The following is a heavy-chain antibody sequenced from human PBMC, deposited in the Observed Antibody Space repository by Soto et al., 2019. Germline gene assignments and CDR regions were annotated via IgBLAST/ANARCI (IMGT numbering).Heavy chain of an antibody. CDR3: ARVGGYYGDYPNFDY. CDR1: GSSISGYY. D-gene: IGHD4-17*01. CDR2: IYYSGST. V-gene: IGHV4-59*01. J-gene: IGHJ4*02. Sequence: SETLSLTCIVSGSSISGYYWSWIRQPPGKGLEWIGNIYYSGSTNYNPSRKSRVTISVDTSKNQFSLKLNSVTAADTAVYYCARVGGYYGDYPNFDYWGQGTRGTVPQ.